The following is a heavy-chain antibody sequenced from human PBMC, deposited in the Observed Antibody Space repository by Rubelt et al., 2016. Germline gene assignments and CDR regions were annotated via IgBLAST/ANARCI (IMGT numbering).Heavy chain of an antibody. J-gene: IGHJ4*02. CDR2: IYGSAARYGDADKT. CDR3: ARGDFDY. Sequence: EVQLVESGGGSVQPGGSLRLSCAASGFTFSSYAMTWVRQAPGKGLEWVSVIYGSAARYGDADKTYYADSVKGRFTISRDNTNNSLYLQMNSLGVEDTALYYCARGDFDYWGQGTLVTVSS. CDR1: GFTFSSYA. V-gene: IGHV3-23*04.